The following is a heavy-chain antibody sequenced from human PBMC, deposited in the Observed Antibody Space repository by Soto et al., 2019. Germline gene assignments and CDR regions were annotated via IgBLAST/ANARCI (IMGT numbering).Heavy chain of an antibody. V-gene: IGHV3-33*01. J-gene: IGHJ6*02. CDR2: IWYDGSNK. Sequence: GGSLRLSCAASGFTFSSYGMHWVRQAPGKGLEWVAVIWYDGSNKYYADSVKGRFTISRDNSKNTLYLQMNSLRAEDTAVYYCARGHQPYYDILTGYQVMDVWGQGTTVTVSS. CDR1: GFTFSSYG. D-gene: IGHD3-9*01. CDR3: ARGHQPYYDILTGYQVMDV.